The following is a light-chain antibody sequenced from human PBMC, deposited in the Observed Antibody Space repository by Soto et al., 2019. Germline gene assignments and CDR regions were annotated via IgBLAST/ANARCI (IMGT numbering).Light chain of an antibody. CDR1: QVIGSRY. J-gene: IGKJ2*01. CDR3: QQFGSSIPHT. CDR2: GAS. Sequence: EIVMTQSPGTLSLSAGERATISCRASQVIGSRYLAWYHQKSGQAPRLLIYGASSRATGIPDRFSGSGSGTDFTLTISRLEPEDFGVYYCQQFGSSIPHTFGQGTKVDI. V-gene: IGKV3-20*01.